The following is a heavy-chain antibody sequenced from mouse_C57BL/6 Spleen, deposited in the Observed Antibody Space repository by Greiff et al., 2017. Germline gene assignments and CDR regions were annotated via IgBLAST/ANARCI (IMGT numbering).Heavy chain of an antibody. V-gene: IGHV1-69*01. CDR2: IDPTDSYT. J-gene: IGHJ1*03. Sequence: QVQLQQSGAELVMPGASVKLSCKASGYTFTSYWMHWVKQRPGQGLEWIGEIDPTDSYTNYNQKFKGKSTLTVNKSSSTAYMQLSSLTSKDSAVYYCASSVYYGSSWYFDVWGTGTTVTVSS. D-gene: IGHD1-1*01. CDR1: GYTFTSYW. CDR3: ASSVYYGSSWYFDV.